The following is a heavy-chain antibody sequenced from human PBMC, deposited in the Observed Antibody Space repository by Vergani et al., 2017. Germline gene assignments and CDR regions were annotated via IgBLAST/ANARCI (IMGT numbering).Heavy chain of an antibody. Sequence: VQLVESGGGLVKPGGSLRLSCAASGFTFSSYSMNWVRQAPGKGLEWVSSISSSSSYIYYADSVKGRFTISRDNAKNSLYLQMNSLRAEDTAVYYCARDFNYYDSSGYYDEYYYYGMDVWGQGTTVTVSS. J-gene: IGHJ6*02. D-gene: IGHD3-22*01. CDR2: ISSSSSYI. CDR3: ARDFNYYDSSGYYDEYYYYGMDV. CDR1: GFTFSSYS. V-gene: IGHV3-21*01.